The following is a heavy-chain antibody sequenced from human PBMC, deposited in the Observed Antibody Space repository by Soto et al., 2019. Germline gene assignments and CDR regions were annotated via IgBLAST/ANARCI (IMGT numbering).Heavy chain of an antibody. CDR2: NNPSGGST. Sequence: QVQLVQSGAEVKKPGASVKVSCKASGYTFTSYYMHWVRQAPGQGLEWMGINNPSGGSTSYAQKFQGRVTMTRDTSTSTVYMELSSLRSEDTAVYYCARESYYYDSSGYLDYWGQGTLVTVSS. CDR3: ARESYYYDSSGYLDY. V-gene: IGHV1-46*01. D-gene: IGHD3-22*01. J-gene: IGHJ4*02. CDR1: GYTFTSYY.